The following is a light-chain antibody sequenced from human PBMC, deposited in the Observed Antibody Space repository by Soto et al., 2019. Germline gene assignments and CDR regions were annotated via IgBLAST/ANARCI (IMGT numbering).Light chain of an antibody. CDR2: AAS. CDR1: QAIRND. V-gene: IGKV1-6*01. CDR3: LQDYNYPYT. J-gene: IGKJ2*01. Sequence: AIQMTQSPSSLSASVGDRVTITCLASQAIRNDLGWYQQKPGKAPNLLIYAASSLQSGVPSRFSGSGSGTDFTLTISSLQPEDFATYYCLQDYNYPYTFGQGTKLEIK.